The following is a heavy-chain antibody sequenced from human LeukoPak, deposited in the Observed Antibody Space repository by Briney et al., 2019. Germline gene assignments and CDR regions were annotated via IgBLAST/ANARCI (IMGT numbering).Heavy chain of an antibody. CDR1: GGSISSGSYY. D-gene: IGHD6-19*01. Sequence: SETLSLTCTVSGGSISSGSYYWSWIRQPAGKGLEWIGRIYTSGSTNYNPSLKSRVTISVDTSKNQFSLKLGSVTAADTAVYYCARALAVAGPKYFDYWGQGTLVTVSS. V-gene: IGHV4-61*02. J-gene: IGHJ4*02. CDR2: IYTSGST. CDR3: ARALAVAGPKYFDY.